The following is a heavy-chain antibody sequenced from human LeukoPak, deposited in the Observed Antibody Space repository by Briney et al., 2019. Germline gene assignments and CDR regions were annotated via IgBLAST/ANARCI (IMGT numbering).Heavy chain of an antibody. V-gene: IGHV3-23*01. CDR2: ISESGDTT. CDR1: KFTFSRYA. J-gene: IGHJ4*02. Sequence: GGSLRLSCAASKFTFSRYAMSWVRQAPGKGLEWVSTISESGDTTYYADSVKGRFTISRDNSKNTLYLQMNSLRAGDTAVYYCARAGYYDSSGYYYLGSWGQGTLVTVSS. D-gene: IGHD3-22*01. CDR3: ARAGYYDSSGYYYLGS.